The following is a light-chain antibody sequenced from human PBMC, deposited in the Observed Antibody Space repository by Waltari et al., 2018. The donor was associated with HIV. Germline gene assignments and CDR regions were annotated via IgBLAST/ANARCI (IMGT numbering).Light chain of an antibody. CDR2: NTD. Sequence: QTVVTQAPSLSVCPGGTFTLTFCLSFGLASSPYYPSWYQQTTGQPSRTLIYNTDTRSSGVPDRFSGSIVGNKAALTITGAQSEDESDYYCLLYMASGRVFGGGTRLTVL. CDR3: LLYMASGRV. J-gene: IGLJ3*02. CDR1: FGLASSPYY. V-gene: IGLV8-61*01.